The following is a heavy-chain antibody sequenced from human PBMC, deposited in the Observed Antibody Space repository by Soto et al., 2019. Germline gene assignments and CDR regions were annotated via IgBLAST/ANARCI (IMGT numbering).Heavy chain of an antibody. CDR1: GGSISSVDYY. Sequence: QVQLQESGPGLVKPSQTLSLTCTVSGGSISSVDYYWNWIRQLPGKVLEWIGYIDHTGSTYYNPSLKSRLLILVDTSKNQFSLRLTALTAADTAVYYCAREQVPTLDYYGMDVWCQGTTVTVSS. CDR2: IDHTGST. J-gene: IGHJ6*02. CDR3: AREQVPTLDYYGMDV. V-gene: IGHV4-31*03.